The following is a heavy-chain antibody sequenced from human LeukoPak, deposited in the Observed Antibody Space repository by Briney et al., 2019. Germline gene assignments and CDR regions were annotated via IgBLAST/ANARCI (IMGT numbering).Heavy chain of an antibody. D-gene: IGHD5/OR15-5a*01. V-gene: IGHV3-33*06. CDR2: IWYDGSNK. Sequence: GGSLRLSCAASGFTFSSYGMHWVRQAPGKGLEWVAVIWYDGSNKYYADSVKGRFTISRDNSKNTLYLQMNSLGAEDTAVYYCAKGEEVSGAFDIWGQGTMVTVSS. J-gene: IGHJ3*02. CDR3: AKGEEVSGAFDI. CDR1: GFTFSSYG.